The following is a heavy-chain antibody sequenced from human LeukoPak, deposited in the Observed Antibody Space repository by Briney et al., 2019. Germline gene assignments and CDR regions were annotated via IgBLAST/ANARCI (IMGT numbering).Heavy chain of an antibody. D-gene: IGHD3-3*01. CDR1: GGSFSGYY. Sequence: SSETLSLTCAVYGGSFSGYYWSWIRQPPGKGLEWIGEINHSGSTNYNPSLKSRVTISVDTSKNQFSLKLSSVTAADTAVYYCARGLEWVSNWFDPWGQGTLVTVSS. CDR3: ARGLEWVSNWFDP. J-gene: IGHJ5*02. CDR2: INHSGST. V-gene: IGHV4-34*01.